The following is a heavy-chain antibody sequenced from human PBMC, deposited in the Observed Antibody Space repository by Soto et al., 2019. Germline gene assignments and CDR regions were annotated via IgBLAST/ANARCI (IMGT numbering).Heavy chain of an antibody. CDR2: IDPSDSYT. D-gene: IGHD1-26*01. CDR3: ARQLMGATSPDY. CDR1: GYSFTSYG. J-gene: IGHJ4*02. Sequence: PXASLKISGKGSGYSFTSYGISWVRQMPGKGLEWMGSIDPSDSYTNYSPSFQGHVTISADKSISTAYLQWSSLKASDTAMYYCARQLMGATSPDYWGQGTLVTVSS. V-gene: IGHV5-10-1*01.